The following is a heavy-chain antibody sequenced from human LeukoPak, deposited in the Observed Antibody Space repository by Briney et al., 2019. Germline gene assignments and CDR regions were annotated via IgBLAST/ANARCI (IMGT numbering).Heavy chain of an antibody. CDR3: AREGCSSTSCSFDY. D-gene: IGHD2-2*01. CDR2: ISSSGSTI. V-gene: IGHV3-48*03. CDR1: GFTFSSYE. J-gene: IGHJ4*02. Sequence: GGSLRLSCAASGFTFSSYEMNWVRQAPGKGLEWVSYISSSGSTIYYADSVKGRFTISRDNAKNSLYLQMNSLRAEDTAVYYCAREGCSSTSCSFDYWGQGTLVTVSS.